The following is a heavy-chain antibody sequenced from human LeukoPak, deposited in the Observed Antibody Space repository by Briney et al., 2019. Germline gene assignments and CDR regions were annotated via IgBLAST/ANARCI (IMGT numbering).Heavy chain of an antibody. CDR1: VYTFTVYL. J-gene: IGHJ4*02. D-gene: IGHD2-21*01. Sequence: ASVTVSFTSSVYTFTVYLIHWVRQAPGQGLEWMGWINPNSGGTNYAQKFQGRVTMTRDTSISTAYMELSRLTSDDTAVYYCAREYYSISDYWGQGALVTVSS. V-gene: IGHV1-2*02. CDR3: AREYYSISDY. CDR2: INPNSGGT.